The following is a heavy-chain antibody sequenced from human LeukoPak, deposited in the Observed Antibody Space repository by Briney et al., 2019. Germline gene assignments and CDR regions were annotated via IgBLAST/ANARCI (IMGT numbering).Heavy chain of an antibody. J-gene: IGHJ4*02. CDR2: MNPNSGNT. CDR3: ARGNKRITIFGVVMVYYFDY. CDR1: GYTFTGYY. V-gene: IGHV1-8*03. Sequence: ASVTVSCKASGYTFTGYYMHWVRQATGQGLEWMGWMNPNSGNTGYAQKFQGRVTITRNTSISTAYMELSSLRSEDTAVYYCARGNKRITIFGVVMVYYFDYWGQGTLVTVSS. D-gene: IGHD3-3*01.